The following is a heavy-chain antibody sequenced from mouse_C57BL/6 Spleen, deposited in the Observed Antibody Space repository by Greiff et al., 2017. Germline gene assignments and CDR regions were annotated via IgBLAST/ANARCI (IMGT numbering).Heavy chain of an antibody. J-gene: IGHJ2*01. Sequence: VKLVESGAGLVRPGTSVKLSCSASGYAFTNYLIEWVKQRPGKGLVWIGVINPESGGTNYNETFKGKVTLTADKSSSTAYMQLSGLTAEDSAVYFCTIDGSSNFDYWGQGTTLTVSS. D-gene: IGHD1-1*01. CDR2: INPESGGT. V-gene: IGHV1-54*01. CDR3: TIDGSSNFDY. CDR1: GYAFTNYL.